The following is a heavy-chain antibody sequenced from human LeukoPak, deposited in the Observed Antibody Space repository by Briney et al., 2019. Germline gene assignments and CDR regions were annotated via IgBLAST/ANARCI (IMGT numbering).Heavy chain of an antibody. J-gene: IGHJ4*02. Sequence: GGSLRLSCAASGFTFSTYGMHWVRQAPGKGLEWVAVIWYDGINKYYADSVKGRFTISRDNAKKSLFLQMNSLRAEDTAVYYCARDLLGYSYGTFDYWGQGTLVTVSS. CDR1: GFTFSTYG. CDR3: ARDLLGYSYGTFDY. D-gene: IGHD5-18*01. V-gene: IGHV3-33*01. CDR2: IWYDGINK.